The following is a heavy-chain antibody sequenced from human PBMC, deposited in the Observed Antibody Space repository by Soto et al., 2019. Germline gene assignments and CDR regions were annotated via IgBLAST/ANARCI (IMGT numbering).Heavy chain of an antibody. J-gene: IGHJ3*02. D-gene: IGHD1-7*01. CDR1: GYTFTSYA. CDR3: ARDSSGTGAFDI. V-gene: IGHV1-3*01. Sequence: ASVKVSCKASGYTFTSYAMHWVRQAPGQRLEWMGWINAGNGNTKYSQKYQGRVTITRDTSASTAYMELSSLRSEDTAVYYCARDSSGTGAFDIRGQGTMVIVSS. CDR2: INAGNGNT.